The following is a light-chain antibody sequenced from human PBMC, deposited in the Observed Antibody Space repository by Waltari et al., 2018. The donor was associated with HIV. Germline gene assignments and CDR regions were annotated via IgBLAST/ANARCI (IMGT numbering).Light chain of an antibody. CDR1: ALPKKN. CDR2: EDS. CDR3: YSTDNSGHHRV. Sequence: SYELTQPPSVAVSPGQTARITCTGDALPKKNASWYPQKSGQAPVLVIYEDSKRPSGFPERFSGSSSGTTATLTISGAQVEDEADYYCYSTDNSGHHRVFGTGTKLTVL. V-gene: IGLV3-10*01. J-gene: IGLJ2*01.